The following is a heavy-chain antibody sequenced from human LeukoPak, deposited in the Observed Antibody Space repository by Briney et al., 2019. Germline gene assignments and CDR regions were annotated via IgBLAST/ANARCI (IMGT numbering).Heavy chain of an antibody. CDR2: IYTSGST. CDR3: ARDGWDRSSQTFDY. D-gene: IGHD6-13*01. Sequence: SSETLSLTCTVSGXSISDYYWNWIRQPAGKGLEWIGRIYTSGSTNYNPSLQSRVAMSLDRSENQFSLKLNSVTAADTAVYYCARDGWDRSSQTFDYWGQGTLVTVSS. CDR1: GXSISDYY. V-gene: IGHV4-4*07. J-gene: IGHJ4*02.